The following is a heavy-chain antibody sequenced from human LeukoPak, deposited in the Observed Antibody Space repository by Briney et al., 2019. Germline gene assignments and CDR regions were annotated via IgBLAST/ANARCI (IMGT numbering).Heavy chain of an antibody. CDR2: IYYSGST. D-gene: IGHD2-21*02. V-gene: IGHV4-59*01. Sequence: ASETLSLTCTVSGGSISSYYWSWIRQPPGKGLEWIGYIYYSGSTNYNPSLKSRVTISVDTSKNQFSLKLSSVTAADTAVYCCARATRGPRMVTHFDYWGQGTLVTVSS. CDR1: GGSISSYY. J-gene: IGHJ4*02. CDR3: ARATRGPRMVTHFDY.